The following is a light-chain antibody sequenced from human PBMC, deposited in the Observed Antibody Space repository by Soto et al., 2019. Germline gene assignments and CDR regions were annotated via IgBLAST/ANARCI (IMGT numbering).Light chain of an antibody. V-gene: IGKV1-5*03. J-gene: IGKJ1*01. CDR2: KAS. CDR1: QSISSW. Sequence: DIQMTQSPSTLSSSVGDRVTITCRASQSISSWLDGYQQKPGKAPKLLIYKASSLESGVPSRFSGSGSGTEFTLTISSLQPDDFATYYCQQYNSYWWTFGQGTKVEIK. CDR3: QQYNSYWWT.